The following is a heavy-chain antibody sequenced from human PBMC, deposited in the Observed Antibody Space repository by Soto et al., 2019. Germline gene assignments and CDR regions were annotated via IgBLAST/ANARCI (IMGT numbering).Heavy chain of an antibody. J-gene: IGHJ6*02. CDR1: GFTFSSYG. V-gene: IGHV3-30*18. Sequence: QVHLVESGGGVVQPGRSLRLSCAASGFTFSSYGMHWVRQAPGKGLEWVAVMSNDGTSRFYADSVKGRFTISRDNSKNTLYLQTNSLRAEDTAMYYCAKVRVKDYYYYAMDVWGQGTTVTVSS. CDR3: AKVRVKDYYYYAMDV. CDR2: MSNDGTSR.